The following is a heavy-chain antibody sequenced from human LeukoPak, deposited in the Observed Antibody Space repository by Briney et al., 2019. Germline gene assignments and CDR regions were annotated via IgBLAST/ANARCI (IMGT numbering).Heavy chain of an antibody. CDR3: ALGYSGYDLGNAFDI. Sequence: SGPTLVNPTQTLTLTCTFSGFSLSTSGVGVGWIRQPPGKALEWLALIYWDDDKRYSPSLKSRLTITKDTSKNQVVLTMTNMDPVDTATYYCALGYSGYDLGNAFDIWGQGTMVTVSS. V-gene: IGHV2-5*02. J-gene: IGHJ3*02. CDR1: GFSLSTSGVG. D-gene: IGHD5-12*01. CDR2: IYWDDDK.